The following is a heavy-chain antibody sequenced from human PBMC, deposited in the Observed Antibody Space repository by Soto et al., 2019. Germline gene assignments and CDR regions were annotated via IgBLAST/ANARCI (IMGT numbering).Heavy chain of an antibody. J-gene: IGHJ3*02. V-gene: IGHV3-33*01. D-gene: IGHD5-12*01. CDR1: GFTVSNYG. Sequence: QVQLVESGGGVVQPGQSLRLSCAASGFTVSNYGMHWVRQAPGKGLEWVAVIWKDGNKKYYRDSVKDRFTISRDNSKTTLELQMSSLRGEEPAVYYCAGGEAWTDEAFDIWGQGTMVTVSS. CDR3: AGGEAWTDEAFDI. CDR2: IWKDGNKK.